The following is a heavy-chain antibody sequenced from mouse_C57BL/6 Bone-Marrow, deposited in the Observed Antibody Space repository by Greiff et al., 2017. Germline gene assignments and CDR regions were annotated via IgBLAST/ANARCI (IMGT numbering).Heavy chain of an antibody. Sequence: QVQLQQPGTELVKPGASVKLSCKASGYTFTSYWMHWVKQRPGQGLEWIGNINPSNGGTNYNEKFKSKATLTVDKSSSTAYMQLSRLTSEDSAVYYCARLPTGTYWYFDVWGTGTTVTVSS. V-gene: IGHV1-53*01. CDR3: ARLPTGTYWYFDV. D-gene: IGHD4-1*02. CDR2: INPSNGGT. J-gene: IGHJ1*03. CDR1: GYTFTSYW.